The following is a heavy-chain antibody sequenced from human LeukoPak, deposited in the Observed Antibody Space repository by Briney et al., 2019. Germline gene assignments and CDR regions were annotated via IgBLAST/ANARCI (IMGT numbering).Heavy chain of an antibody. V-gene: IGHV3-7*01. CDR2: INHDGSVK. D-gene: IGHD4-11*01. CDR1: GFSFSSSW. Sequence: GGSLRLSCVASGFSFSSSWMAWVRQAPGKGLQWVANINHDGSVKNYVGSVKGRFAISRDNAQNSFYLQMNSLETDDTAVYYCAKDSYSKGDYWGQGTLVTVSS. CDR3: AKDSYSKGDY. J-gene: IGHJ4*02.